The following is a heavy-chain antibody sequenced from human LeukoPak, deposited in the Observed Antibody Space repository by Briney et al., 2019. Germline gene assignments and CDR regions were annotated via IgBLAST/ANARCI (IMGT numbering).Heavy chain of an antibody. CDR1: GGTFSSYT. V-gene: IGHV1-69*04. J-gene: IGHJ6*02. Sequence: SVKVSCKASGGTFSSYTISWVRQAPGRGLEWMGRIIPILGIANYAQKFQGRVTITADKPTSTAYMELSSLRSEDTAVYYCAREVIQLWPGSTDYYGMDVWGQGTTVTVSS. CDR2: IIPILGIA. CDR3: AREVIQLWPGSTDYYGMDV. D-gene: IGHD5-18*01.